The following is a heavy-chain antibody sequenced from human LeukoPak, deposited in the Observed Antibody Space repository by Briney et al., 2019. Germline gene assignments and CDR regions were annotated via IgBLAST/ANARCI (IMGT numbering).Heavy chain of an antibody. Sequence: GGSLRLSCAASRFTFSSCAMTWVRQAPGKGLEWVSAISGNGGSTYYADSVKGRFTISRDNPKNTLYLQMNSLRAEDTAVYYCAKDDGDFWSGSKNNRPIDYWGQGTLVTVSS. CDR2: ISGNGGST. D-gene: IGHD3-3*01. CDR3: AKDDGDFWSGSKNNRPIDY. V-gene: IGHV3-23*01. J-gene: IGHJ4*02. CDR1: RFTFSSCA.